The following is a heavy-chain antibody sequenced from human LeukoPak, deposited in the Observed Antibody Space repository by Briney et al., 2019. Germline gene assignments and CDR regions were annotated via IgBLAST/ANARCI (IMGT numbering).Heavy chain of an antibody. D-gene: IGHD6-13*01. CDR1: GGSISSSSYY. Sequence: SETLSLTCTVSGGSISSSSYYWGWIRQPPGKGLEWIGSIYYSGSTYYNPSLKSRVTISVDTSKNQFSLKLSSVTAADTAVYYCAVVRDGARLAYSSSWYIQHWGQGTLVTVSS. V-gene: IGHV4-39*01. J-gene: IGHJ1*01. CDR3: AVVRDGARLAYSSSWYIQH. CDR2: IYYSGST.